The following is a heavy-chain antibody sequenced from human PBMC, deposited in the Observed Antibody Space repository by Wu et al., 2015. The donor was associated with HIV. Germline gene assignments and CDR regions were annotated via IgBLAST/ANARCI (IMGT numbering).Heavy chain of an antibody. CDR1: GGTFSSYA. V-gene: IGHV1-69*12. J-gene: IGHJ4*02. Sequence: QVQLVQSGAEVKKPGSSVKVSCKASGGTFSSYAISWVRQAPGQGLEWMGGIIPIFGTANYAQKFQGRVTITADESTSTAYMELSSLRSEDTAVYYCARGGGTPLGGRGVIIGYFDLLGPGNPGHRLL. CDR3: ARGGGTPLGGRGVIIGYFDL. D-gene: IGHD3-10*01. CDR2: IIPIFGTA.